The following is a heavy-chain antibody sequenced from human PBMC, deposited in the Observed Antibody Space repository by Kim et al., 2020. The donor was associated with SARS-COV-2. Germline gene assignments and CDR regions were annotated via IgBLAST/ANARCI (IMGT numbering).Heavy chain of an antibody. Sequence: GGSLRLSCAASGFTFSSYEMNWVRQAPGKGLEWVSYISSSGSTIYYADSVKGRFTISRDNAKNSLYLQMNSLRAEDTAVYHCARDRELGGSGWNSGVDYWGQGTLVTVSS. D-gene: IGHD6-19*01. V-gene: IGHV3-48*03. J-gene: IGHJ4*02. CDR3: ARDRELGGSGWNSGVDY. CDR2: ISSSGSTI. CDR1: GFTFSSYE.